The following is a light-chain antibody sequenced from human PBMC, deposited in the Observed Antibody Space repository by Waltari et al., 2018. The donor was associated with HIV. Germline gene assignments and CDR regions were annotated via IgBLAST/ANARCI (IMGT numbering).Light chain of an antibody. J-gene: IGLJ2*01. CDR3: ASWEDSLHWPV. CDR2: SNN. V-gene: IGLV1-44*01. CDR1: SSNIGNNP. Sequence: QSVLTQPPSASGTPGQRVTISCSGSSSNIGNNPVEWYQQLPGTAPNLLIYSNNQRPSGVPGRIFGSKSGTSASLAIGWLQSDDEADYYCASWEDSLHWPVFGGGTKLTGL.